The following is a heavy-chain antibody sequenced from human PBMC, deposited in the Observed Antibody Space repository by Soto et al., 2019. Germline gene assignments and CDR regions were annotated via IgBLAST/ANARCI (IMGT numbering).Heavy chain of an antibody. CDR1: GFTFSSYA. D-gene: IGHD3-10*01. CDR3: ARDRSRHYHYYYGMDV. Sequence: GGSLRLSCAASGFTFSSYAMHWVRQAPGKGLEWVAVISYDGSNKYYADSVKGRFTISRDNSKNTLYLQMNSLRAEDTAVYYCARDRSRHYHYYYGMDVWGQGTTVTVSS. V-gene: IGHV3-30-3*01. J-gene: IGHJ6*02. CDR2: ISYDGSNK.